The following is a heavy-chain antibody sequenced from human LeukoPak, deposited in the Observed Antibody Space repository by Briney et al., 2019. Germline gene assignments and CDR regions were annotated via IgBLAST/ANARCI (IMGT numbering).Heavy chain of an antibody. CDR3: ARVEVHDYGDYGPLY. V-gene: IGHV3-21*01. J-gene: IGHJ4*02. CDR1: GFTFSRYG. CDR2: ISSSSSYI. Sequence: PGGSLRLSCAASGFTFSRYGMSWVRQAPGKGLEWVSSISSSSSYIYYADSLKGRFTISRDNAKKSVYLQMNSLRAEDTAVYYCARVEVHDYGDYGPLYWGQGTLVTVSS. D-gene: IGHD4-17*01.